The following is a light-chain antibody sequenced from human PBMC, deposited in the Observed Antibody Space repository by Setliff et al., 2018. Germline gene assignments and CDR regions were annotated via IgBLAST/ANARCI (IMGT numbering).Light chain of an antibody. CDR2: NNN. J-gene: IGLJ3*02. CDR1: RSNIGNNG. Sequence: QSVLTQPPSASGTPGQSVTISCSGSRSNIGNNGVHWYQQVPGTAPKLLIQNNNQRPSGVPDRFSGSKSGTSASLVISGLQAEDEADYYCGSRDDDRRVFGGGTQLTVL. CDR3: GSRDDDRRV. V-gene: IGLV1-44*01.